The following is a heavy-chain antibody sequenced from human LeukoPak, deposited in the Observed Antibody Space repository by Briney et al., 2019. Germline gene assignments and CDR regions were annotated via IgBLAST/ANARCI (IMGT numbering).Heavy chain of an antibody. CDR1: GFTFSNHG. CDR3: ARAGWGTVAGVFDY. CDR2: ISPGGDIT. D-gene: IGHD6-19*01. Sequence: PGGSLRLSCAASGFTFSNHGMNWVRQAPGKGLEWVSGISPGGDITYYADSVQGWFTISRDNSKNTLYLQMNSLRTEDTAVYYCARAGWGTVAGVFDYWGQGTLVTVSS. J-gene: IGHJ4*02. V-gene: IGHV3-23*01.